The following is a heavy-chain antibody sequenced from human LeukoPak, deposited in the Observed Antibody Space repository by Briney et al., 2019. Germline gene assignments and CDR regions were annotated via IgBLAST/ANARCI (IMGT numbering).Heavy chain of an antibody. CDR2: IYYIGST. J-gene: IGHJ4*02. Sequence: SETLSLTCTVSGGSISSGAYYWSWIRQPPGKGLEWIGCIYYIGSTNHNPSLKSRVTISVDTSKNQFSLKLSSVTAADTAVYYCARGRVGGNYWGQGTLVTVSS. D-gene: IGHD3-16*01. CDR1: GGSISSGAYY. V-gene: IGHV4-61*08. CDR3: ARGRVGGNY.